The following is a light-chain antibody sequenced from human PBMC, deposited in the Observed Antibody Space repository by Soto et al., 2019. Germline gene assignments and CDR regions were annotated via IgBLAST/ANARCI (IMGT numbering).Light chain of an antibody. CDR3: CSYTSDNTYV. Sequence: QSALTQPASESGSPGQSITISCSGTSSDVGAYNYVSWYQQHPGKAPRVMIYDVSNRPSGVSDRFSGSKSGNTATLTISGLQAEDEADYYCCSYTSDNTYVFASGTKVTVL. J-gene: IGLJ1*01. V-gene: IGLV2-14*03. CDR1: SSDVGAYNY. CDR2: DVS.